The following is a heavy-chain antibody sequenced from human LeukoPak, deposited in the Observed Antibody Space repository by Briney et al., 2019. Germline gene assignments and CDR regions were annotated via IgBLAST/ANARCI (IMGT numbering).Heavy chain of an antibody. CDR2: ISSSSSTI. Sequence: GGSLRLSCAASGFTFSSYSMNWVRQAPGKGLEWVSYISSSSSTIYYADSVKGRFTISRDNAKNSLYLQMNSLRAEDTAVYYCASTSPLRSIAARRRNNYMDVWGKGTTVTVSS. J-gene: IGHJ6*03. V-gene: IGHV3-48*01. CDR3: ASTSPLRSIAARRRNNYMDV. CDR1: GFTFSSYS. D-gene: IGHD6-6*01.